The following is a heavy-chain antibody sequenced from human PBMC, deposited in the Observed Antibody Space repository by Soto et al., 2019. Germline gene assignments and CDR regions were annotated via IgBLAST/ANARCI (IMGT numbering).Heavy chain of an antibody. CDR1: GFTFSGNY. CDR3: ATPPDYFHF. Sequence: GSLRLSCAVSGFTFSGNYMSWIRQAPGKGLEWVSYISGSGTYIYYADSVRGRFTISRDNAKNSLYLQMNSLRAEDTAVYYCATPPDYFHFWGQGTQVTVSS. J-gene: IGHJ4*02. CDR2: ISGSGTYI. V-gene: IGHV3-11*01.